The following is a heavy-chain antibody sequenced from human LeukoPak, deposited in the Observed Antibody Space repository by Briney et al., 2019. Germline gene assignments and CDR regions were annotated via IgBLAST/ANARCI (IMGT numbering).Heavy chain of an antibody. V-gene: IGHV4-34*01. CDR3: ARGFEVPAAISYYYMDV. CDR1: GGSFSGYY. Sequence: SETLSLTCAVYGGSFSGYYWSWIRQPPGKGLEWIGEINHSGSTNYNPSLKSRVTISVDTSKNQFSLKLSSVTAADTAVYYCARGFEVPAAISYYYMDVWGKGTTVSVSS. CDR2: INHSGST. D-gene: IGHD2-2*01. J-gene: IGHJ6*03.